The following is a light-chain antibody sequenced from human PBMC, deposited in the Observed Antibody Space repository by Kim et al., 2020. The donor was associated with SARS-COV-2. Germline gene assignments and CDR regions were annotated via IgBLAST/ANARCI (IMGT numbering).Light chain of an antibody. Sequence: ASGSPGQSVTISCSGSYNYIAWYQQHPGKTPKLLIYDVNKRPSGVPDRFSGSKSANTASLTVSGLQADDEADYYCSSFAASNILLFGGGTKVTVL. CDR2: DVN. CDR1: YNY. J-gene: IGLJ2*01. CDR3: SSFAASNILL. V-gene: IGLV2-8*01.